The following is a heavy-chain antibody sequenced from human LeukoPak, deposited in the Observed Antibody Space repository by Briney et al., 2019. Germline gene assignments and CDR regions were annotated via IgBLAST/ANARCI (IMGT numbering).Heavy chain of an antibody. CDR1: GGSMSSYY. CDR3: ASLTYYYDSSGYYYWR. Sequence: ASETLSLTCSVSGGSMSSYYWGWIRQPPGKGLEWIGSIYYSGSNYYNPSLKSRVTISVDTSKNQFSLKLSSVTAADTAVYYCASLTYYYDSSGYYYWRWGQGTLVTVSS. V-gene: IGHV4-39*01. J-gene: IGHJ4*02. CDR2: IYYSGSN. D-gene: IGHD3-22*01.